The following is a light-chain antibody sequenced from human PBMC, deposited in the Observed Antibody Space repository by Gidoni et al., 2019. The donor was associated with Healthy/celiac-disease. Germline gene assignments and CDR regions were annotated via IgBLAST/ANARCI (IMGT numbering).Light chain of an antibody. CDR2: LGS. CDR1: QSLLHSNGYNY. V-gene: IGKV2-28*01. CDR3: MQALQTPGT. J-gene: IGKJ3*01. Sequence: DLVMPQSPLSLPVTPGEPASISCRSSQSLLHSNGYNYVDWYLQKPGQSPQLLIYLGSSRASGVRDRFSGSGSGTDFTLKISRVEAEDVGVYYCMQALQTPGTFGPXTKVDIK.